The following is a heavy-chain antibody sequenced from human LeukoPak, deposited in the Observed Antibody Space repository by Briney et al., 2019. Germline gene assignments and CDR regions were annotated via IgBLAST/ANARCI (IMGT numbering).Heavy chain of an antibody. CDR1: RYTFTSYD. J-gene: IGHJ3*02. V-gene: IGHV1-8*03. D-gene: IGHD2-2*02. CDR2: MNPNSGNT. Sequence: ASVKFSCKASRYTFTSYDINWVRQATGQGLEWMGWMNPNSGNTGYAQKFQGRVTITRNTSISTAYMELSSLRSEDTAVYYCARGRTDKGYCSSTSCYTRFDAFDIWGQGTMVTVSS. CDR3: ARGRTDKGYCSSTSCYTRFDAFDI.